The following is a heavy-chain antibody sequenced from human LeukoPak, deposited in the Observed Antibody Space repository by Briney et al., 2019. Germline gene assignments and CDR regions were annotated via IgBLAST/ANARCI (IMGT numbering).Heavy chain of an antibody. D-gene: IGHD2-2*01. J-gene: IGHJ4*02. V-gene: IGHV3-21*01. Sequence: GGSLRLSCAASGFIFSSYSMNWVRRAPGKGLEGGSSISSSSSYIYYADSVKGRFTISRDNAKNSLYLQMNSLRAEDTAVYYCASEVVVPAALDYWGQGTLVTVSS. CDR3: ASEVVVPAALDY. CDR2: ISSSSSYI. CDR1: GFIFSSYS.